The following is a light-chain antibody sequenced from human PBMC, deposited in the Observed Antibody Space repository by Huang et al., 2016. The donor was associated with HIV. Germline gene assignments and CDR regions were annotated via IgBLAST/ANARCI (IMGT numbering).Light chain of an antibody. J-gene: IGKJ4*01. V-gene: IGKV3-15*01. CDR3: QQYESWPPLT. Sequence: EIVMTQSPDTLSVSPGERATLSCRASQSVRDKLAWYHQKPGKAPRPLLHATSARAAGVPARFSGSGSGTEFTLTISSLQSEDCGVYYCQQYESWPPLTFGGGTKVEIK. CDR1: QSVRDK. CDR2: ATS.